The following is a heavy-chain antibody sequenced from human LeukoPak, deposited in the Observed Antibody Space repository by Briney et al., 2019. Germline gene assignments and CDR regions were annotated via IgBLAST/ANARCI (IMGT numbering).Heavy chain of an antibody. J-gene: IGHJ4*02. CDR2: IRSSGSTI. CDR3: ARDRHKYNYDSSGYPPY. CDR1: GFTFSDYY. V-gene: IGHV3-11*04. D-gene: IGHD3-22*01. Sequence: GGSLRLSCAASGFTFSDYYMSWIRRAPGKGLEWFSYIRSSGSTIYYADSVKARFTISRENAKNSLYLQMNTLRAEDTAVYYCARDRHKYNYDSSGYPPYWGEGALVTVSS.